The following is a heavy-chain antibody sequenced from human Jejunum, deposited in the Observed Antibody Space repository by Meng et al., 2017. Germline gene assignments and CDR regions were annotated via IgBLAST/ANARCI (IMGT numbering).Heavy chain of an antibody. J-gene: IGHJ4*02. CDR3: XXRAXXXXGSSWDGGSFDY. Sequence: LALRGCFVWFSLSTGVVGEGCLRQPPGKALEWLALSYWDDYNRYSPSLKSRLNVMKDTSRNQVVLIMTNVDPVDTATXYXXXRAXXXXGSSWDGGSFDYWGQGTLVTVSS. CDR2: SYWDDYN. D-gene: IGHD6-13*01. CDR1: WFSLSTGVVG. V-gene: IGHV2-5*02.